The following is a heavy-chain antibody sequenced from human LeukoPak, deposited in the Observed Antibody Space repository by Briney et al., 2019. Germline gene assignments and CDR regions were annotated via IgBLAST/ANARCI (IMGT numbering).Heavy chain of an antibody. D-gene: IGHD3-22*01. Sequence: SETLSLTCTVSGGSISSGNYYWSWIRQPPGKGLEWIGYIYFNGNTYYNPSLTSRVTMSVDTSTNQFSLKLSSVTAADTAVYYCARVLLDYFDSNGYPDYWGQGTLVTVSS. J-gene: IGHJ4*02. CDR3: ARVLLDYFDSNGYPDY. CDR2: IYFNGNT. CDR1: GGSISSGNYY. V-gene: IGHV4-30-4*01.